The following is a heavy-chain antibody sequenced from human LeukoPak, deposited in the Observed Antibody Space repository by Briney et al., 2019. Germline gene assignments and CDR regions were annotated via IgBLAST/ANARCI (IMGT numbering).Heavy chain of an antibody. V-gene: IGHV1-69*13. CDR3: AEGRITMVRGVISYFDY. CDR1: GGTFSSYA. CDR2: IIPIFGTA. J-gene: IGHJ4*02. Sequence: SVKVSCKASGGTFSSYAISWVRQAPGQGLEWMGGIIPIFGTANYAQKFQGRVTITADESTSTAHMELSSLRSEDTAVYYCAEGRITMVRGVISYFDYWGQGTLVTVSS. D-gene: IGHD3-10*01.